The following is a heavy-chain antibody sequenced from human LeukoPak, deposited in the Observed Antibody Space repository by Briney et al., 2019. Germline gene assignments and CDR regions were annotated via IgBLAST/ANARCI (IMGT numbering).Heavy chain of an antibody. Sequence: GGSLRLSCAASGFISSDHYMDWVRQAPGRGLEWVARIRNKVRGYTTEYAASVQGRFTISRDDSSNSLYLQMSSLKTEDTAVYFCARGAVAGTNWYFDYWGQGTLVAVSS. V-gene: IGHV3-72*01. J-gene: IGHJ4*02. CDR1: GFISSDHY. D-gene: IGHD6-19*01. CDR2: IRNKVRGYTT. CDR3: ARGAVAGTNWYFDY.